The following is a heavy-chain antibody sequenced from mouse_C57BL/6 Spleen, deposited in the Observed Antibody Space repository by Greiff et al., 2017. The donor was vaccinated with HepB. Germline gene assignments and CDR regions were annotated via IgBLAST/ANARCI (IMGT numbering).Heavy chain of an antibody. D-gene: IGHD2-1*01. Sequence: QVTLKESGPGILQPSQTLSLTCSFSGFSLSTFGMGVGWIRQPSGKGLEWLAHIWWDDDKYYNPALKSRLTISKDTSKNQVFLKIANVDTADTATYYCARMLIYYGNPSYWYFDVWGTGTTVTVSS. CDR3: ARMLIYYGNPSYWYFDV. CDR1: GFSLSTFGMG. V-gene: IGHV8-8*01. J-gene: IGHJ1*03. CDR2: IWWDDDK.